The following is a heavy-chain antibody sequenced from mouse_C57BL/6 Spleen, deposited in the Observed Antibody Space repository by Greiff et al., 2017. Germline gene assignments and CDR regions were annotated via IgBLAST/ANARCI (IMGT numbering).Heavy chain of an antibody. V-gene: IGHV1-55*01. CDR1: GYTFTSYW. J-gene: IGHJ1*03. D-gene: IGHD1-3*01. Sequence: QVQLQQPGAELVKPGASVKMSCKASGYTFTSYWITWVKQRPGQGLEWIGDIYPGSGSTNYNEKFKSKATLTVDTSSSTAYMQLSSLTSEDSAVYYCARGGRELRYFDVWGTGTTVTVSS. CDR2: IYPGSGST. CDR3: ARGGRELRYFDV.